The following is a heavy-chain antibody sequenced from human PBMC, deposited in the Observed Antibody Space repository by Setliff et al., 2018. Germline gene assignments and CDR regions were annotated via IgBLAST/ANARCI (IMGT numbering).Heavy chain of an antibody. CDR1: GYSFPSYW. CDR2: VYPGDSET. D-gene: IGHD6-13*01. V-gene: IGHV5-51*01. J-gene: IGHJ5*02. Sequence: GESLTISCEASGYSFPSYWIGWVRQMPGKGLEWMGSVYPGDSETRYSPSFQGQATISADKSIGTAYLQWSSLKASDTAIYYCGRSPGLAEGGSWFDPWGQGTLVTVSS. CDR3: GRSPGLAEGGSWFDP.